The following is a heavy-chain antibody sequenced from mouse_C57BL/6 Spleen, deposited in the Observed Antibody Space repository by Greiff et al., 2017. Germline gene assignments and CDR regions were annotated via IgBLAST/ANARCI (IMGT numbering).Heavy chain of an antibody. Sequence: VQLQQPGAELVMPGASVKLSCKASGYTFTSYWMHWVKQRPGHGLEWIGEIDPSDSYTNYNQKFKGKSTLTVDKSSSTAYMQLSSLTSEDSAVYYCARSGSNYRYFDVWGTGTTVTVSA. CDR1: GYTFTSYW. J-gene: IGHJ1*03. D-gene: IGHD2-5*01. CDR3: ARSGSNYRYFDV. V-gene: IGHV1-69*01. CDR2: IDPSDSYT.